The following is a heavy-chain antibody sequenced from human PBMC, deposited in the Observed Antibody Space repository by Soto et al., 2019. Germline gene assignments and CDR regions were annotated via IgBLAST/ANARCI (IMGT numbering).Heavy chain of an antibody. D-gene: IGHD3-3*01. V-gene: IGHV1-18*01. CDR1: GYTFTSYG. CDR3: ARFSTFFGVVFILGNYFDY. J-gene: IGHJ4*02. CDR2: ISAYNGNT. Sequence: ASVKVSCKASGYTFTSYGISWVRQAPGQGLEWMGWISAYNGNTNYAQKLQGRVTMTTDTSTSTAYMELRSLRSDDTAVYYCARFSTFFGVVFILGNYFDYWGQGTLSTVSS.